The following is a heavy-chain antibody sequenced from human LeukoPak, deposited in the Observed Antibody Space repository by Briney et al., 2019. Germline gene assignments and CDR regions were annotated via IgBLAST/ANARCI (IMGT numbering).Heavy chain of an antibody. V-gene: IGHV3-30-3*01. CDR3: ARTFYSSGTGVPIYY. CDR2: ISYDGSNK. J-gene: IGHJ4*02. Sequence: GGSLRLSCAASGFTFSSYAMHWVRQAPGKGLEWVAVISYDGSNKYYADSVKGRFTISRDNSKNTLYLQMNSLRAEDTAVYYCARTFYSSGTGVPIYYWGQGTLVTVSS. CDR1: GFTFSSYA. D-gene: IGHD6-19*01.